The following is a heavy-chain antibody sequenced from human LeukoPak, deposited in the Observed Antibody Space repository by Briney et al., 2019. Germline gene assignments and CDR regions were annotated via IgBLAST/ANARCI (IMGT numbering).Heavy chain of an antibody. Sequence: PSETLSLTCSVSGGSINNYYLSWIRQPPGKGLEWIGYIYYSGSTNYNPSLKSRVTISVDTSKNQFSLKLSSVTAADTAVYYCARDKGGVYYYDSSGYFDYWGQGTLVTVSS. J-gene: IGHJ4*02. CDR3: ARDKGGVYYYDSSGYFDY. D-gene: IGHD3-22*01. CDR2: IYYSGST. CDR1: GGSINNYY. V-gene: IGHV4-59*01.